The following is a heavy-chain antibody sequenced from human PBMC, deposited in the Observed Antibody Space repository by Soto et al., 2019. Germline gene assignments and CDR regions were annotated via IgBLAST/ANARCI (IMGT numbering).Heavy chain of an antibody. V-gene: IGHV4-31*03. J-gene: IGHJ5*02. CDR2: IYYSGST. Sequence: SETLSLTCTVSGASVSSGGIYWSWVRQHPGKGLEWIAYIYYSGSTYYNSSLKSRISISLDTSKNHFSLELSSVTAADTAVYYCARDVGLQHDTGYYDFWSGKNNWFDPWGQGILVTVYS. CDR3: ARDVGLQHDTGYYDFWSGKNNWFDP. D-gene: IGHD3-3*01. CDR1: GASVSSGGIY.